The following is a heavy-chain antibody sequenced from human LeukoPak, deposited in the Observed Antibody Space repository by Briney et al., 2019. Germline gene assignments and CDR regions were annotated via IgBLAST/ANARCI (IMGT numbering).Heavy chain of an antibody. CDR1: GFTFSSYA. V-gene: IGHV3-30-3*01. CDR2: ISYDGSNK. J-gene: IGHJ4*02. D-gene: IGHD1-26*01. Sequence: GGSLRLSCAASGFTFSSYAMHWVRQAPGKGLEWVAVISYDGSNKYYADSVKGRFTISRDNPKNTLYLQMNSLRAEDTAVYYCARDRVGATDYFDYWGQGTLVTVSS. CDR3: ARDRVGATDYFDY.